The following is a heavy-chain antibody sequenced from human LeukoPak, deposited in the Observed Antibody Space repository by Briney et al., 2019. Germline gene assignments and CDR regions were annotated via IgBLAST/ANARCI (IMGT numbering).Heavy chain of an antibody. CDR2: ISGDGGST. CDR1: GFTFDDYA. CDR3: AKESYTLGTNAFDI. D-gene: IGHD2-2*02. J-gene: IGHJ3*02. Sequence: GGSLRLSCAATGFTFDDYAMHWVRPAPGKGLEWVSLISGDGGSTYYADSVRGRFTISRDNSKNSLYLQMDSLRPEDTAFYYCAKESYTLGTNAFDIWGQGTMVTVSS. V-gene: IGHV3-43*02.